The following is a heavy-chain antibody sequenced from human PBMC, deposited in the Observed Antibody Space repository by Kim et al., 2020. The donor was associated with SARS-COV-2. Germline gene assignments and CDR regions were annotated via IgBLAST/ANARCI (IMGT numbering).Heavy chain of an antibody. J-gene: IGHJ3*02. D-gene: IGHD3-16*01. Sequence: GGSLRLSCAASGFTFSSYGMHWVRQAPGKGLEWVAAIWHDGSNKYYADSVKGRFTISRDNSKNTLYLQMNSLRAEDTAVYYCARDYEYVWGIRQDAVDIWGQGTLVTVSS. V-gene: IGHV3-33*08. CDR2: IWHDGSNK. CDR3: ARDYEYVWGIRQDAVDI. CDR1: GFTFSSYG.